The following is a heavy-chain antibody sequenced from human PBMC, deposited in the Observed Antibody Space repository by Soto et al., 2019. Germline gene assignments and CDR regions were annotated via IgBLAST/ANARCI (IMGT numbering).Heavy chain of an antibody. CDR3: AKEHYYDFWSGEDV. D-gene: IGHD3-3*01. CDR1: GFTFSSYG. J-gene: IGHJ6*02. CDR2: ISYDGSNK. Sequence: QVQLVESGGGVVQPGRSLRLSCAASGFTFSSYGMHWVRQAPGKGLEWVAVISYDGSNKYYADSVKGRFTISRDNSKNTLYLQMNSLRAEDTAVYYCAKEHYYDFWSGEDVWGQGTTVTVSS. V-gene: IGHV3-30*18.